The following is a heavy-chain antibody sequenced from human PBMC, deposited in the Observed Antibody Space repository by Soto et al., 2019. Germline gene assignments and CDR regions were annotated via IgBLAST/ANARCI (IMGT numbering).Heavy chain of an antibody. CDR3: AKDRLAGNFDY. V-gene: IGHV3-23*01. CDR1: GFTFNNYA. J-gene: IGHJ4*02. CDR2: ISATGGST. Sequence: EVQVLDSGGGLVQPGGSLRLSCAASGFTFNNYAMNWVRQAPGKGLEWVATISATGGSTYYADSVKGRFTISRDNSKNTLYLQMTGLRVADTAVYYCAKDRLAGNFDYWGQGAKVTVSS.